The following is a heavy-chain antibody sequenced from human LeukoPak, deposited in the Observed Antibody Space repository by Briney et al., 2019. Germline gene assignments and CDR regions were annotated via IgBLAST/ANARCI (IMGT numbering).Heavy chain of an antibody. D-gene: IGHD1-26*01. CDR1: GGTFSSYA. CDR2: VIPIFGTA. J-gene: IGHJ4*02. CDR3: ASNRGSGSSCAY. V-gene: IGHV1-69*13. Sequence: SVKVSCTASGGTFSSYAISWVRQAPGQGLEWMGGVIPIFGTANYAQKFQGRVTITADESTSTAYMELSSLRSEDTAMYYCASNRGSGSSCAYWGQGTLVTVSS.